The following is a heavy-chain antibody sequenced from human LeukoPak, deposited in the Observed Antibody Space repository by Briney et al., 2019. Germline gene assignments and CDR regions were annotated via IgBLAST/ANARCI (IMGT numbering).Heavy chain of an antibody. Sequence: PSETLSLTCTVSSASITSSPYFWGWIRQSPGKGLEWIGEINHSGSTNYNPSLKSRVTISVDTSKNQFSLKLSSVTAADTAVYYCAGGWDGADYWGQGTLVTVSS. CDR1: SASITSSPYF. CDR3: AGGWDGADY. D-gene: IGHD1-26*01. V-gene: IGHV4-39*07. J-gene: IGHJ4*02. CDR2: INHSGST.